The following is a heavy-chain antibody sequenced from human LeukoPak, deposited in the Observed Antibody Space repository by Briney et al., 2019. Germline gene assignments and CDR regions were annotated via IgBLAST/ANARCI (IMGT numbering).Heavy chain of an antibody. V-gene: IGHV3-21*01. CDR3: ARDQNDYNSRNRMSAFHV. J-gene: IGHJ3*01. CDR2: ISSTSGYI. D-gene: IGHD4-11*01. Sequence: GSLRLSCAASGFTFSSYAMSWVRQAPGKGLEWVSSISSTSGYIYYADSVKDRFTISRDNANNSLSLQLDSLRVEDTAIYYCARDQNDYNSRNRMSAFHVWGQGTMVTVSS. CDR1: GFTFSSYA.